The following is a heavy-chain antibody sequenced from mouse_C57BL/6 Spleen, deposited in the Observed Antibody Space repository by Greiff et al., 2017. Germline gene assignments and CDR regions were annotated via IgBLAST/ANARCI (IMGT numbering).Heavy chain of an antibody. J-gene: IGHJ3*01. V-gene: IGHV1-5*01. CDR2: IYPGNSDT. D-gene: IGHD1-1*01. CDR3: TRDGSSQFAY. CDR1: GYTFTSYW. Sequence: VQLQQPGPELVKPGASVKISCKTSGYTFTSYWMHWVKQRPGQGLEWIGAIYPGNSDTSYNQKFKGKAKLTAVTSASTAYMELSSLTNEDSAVYYCTRDGSSQFAYWGQGTLVTVSA.